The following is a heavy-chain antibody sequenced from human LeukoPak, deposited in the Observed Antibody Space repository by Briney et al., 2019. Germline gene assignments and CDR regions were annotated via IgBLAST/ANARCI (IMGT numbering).Heavy chain of an antibody. J-gene: IGHJ4*02. V-gene: IGHV3-48*04. CDR2: ISSSSSTI. Sequence: GGSLRLSCAASGFSFSSYSMNWVRQAPGKGLEWVSYISSSSSTIYYADSVKGRFTISRDNAKNSVYLQMNNLRAEDTAVYYCARDRLGDYDHSGYYDKWGQGTLVTVSS. D-gene: IGHD3-22*01. CDR3: ARDRLGDYDHSGYYDK. CDR1: GFSFSSYS.